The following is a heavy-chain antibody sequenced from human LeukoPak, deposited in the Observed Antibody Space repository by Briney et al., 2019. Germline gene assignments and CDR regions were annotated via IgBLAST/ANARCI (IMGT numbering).Heavy chain of an antibody. CDR1: GGSVTKYY. J-gene: IGHJ5*01. CDR3: ARDLFPINWFES. Sequence: SETLSLTCTVSGGSVTKYYWHWIRQAPGKGLEWIGFIFHTGITNYNPSLKSRVTISVDTSKNQSSLKLTSVTAADTAVYFCARDLFPINWFESWGQGTLVTVSS. CDR2: IFHTGIT. D-gene: IGHD2-2*02. V-gene: IGHV4-59*02.